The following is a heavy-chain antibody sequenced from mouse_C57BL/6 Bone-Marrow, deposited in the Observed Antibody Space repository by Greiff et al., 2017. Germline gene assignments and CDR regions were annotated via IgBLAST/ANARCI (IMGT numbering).Heavy chain of an antibody. D-gene: IGHD2-2*01. CDR1: GYTFTNYW. Sequence: VQLQQSGAELVRPGTSVKMSCKASGYTFTNYWIGWAKQRPGHGLEWIGDIYPGGGYTNYNEKFKGKATLTADKSSSTAYMQFSSLTSEESAIYYCARGRIYYGYDHAMDCWGQGNSVNGSP. V-gene: IGHV1-63*01. CDR2: IYPGGGYT. J-gene: IGHJ4*01. CDR3: ARGRIYYGYDHAMDC.